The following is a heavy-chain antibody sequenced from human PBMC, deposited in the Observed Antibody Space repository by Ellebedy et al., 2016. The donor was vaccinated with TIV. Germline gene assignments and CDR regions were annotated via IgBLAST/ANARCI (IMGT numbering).Heavy chain of an antibody. CDR1: GYTFTDYY. CDR2: INPDTGDT. Sequence: ASVKVSCKASGYTFTDYYMHWVRQAPGQGLAWMGWINPDTGDTNYAQKFQGRVTMTRDTSITTAYMELSRLRSDDTAVYYCARGCSSTSCSGDYYYGMTVWGQGTTFTVSS. V-gene: IGHV1-2*02. J-gene: IGHJ6*02. D-gene: IGHD2-2*01. CDR3: ARGCSSTSCSGDYYYGMTV.